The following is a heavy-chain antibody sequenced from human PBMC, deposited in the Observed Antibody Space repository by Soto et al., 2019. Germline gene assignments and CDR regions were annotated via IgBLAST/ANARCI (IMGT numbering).Heavy chain of an antibody. D-gene: IGHD5-18*01. V-gene: IGHV3-30-3*01. CDR1: RFTFSSYA. J-gene: IGHJ4*02. CDR3: ARSRPNVATAMGPLDY. CDR2: ISYDVSKK. Sequence: GWSLMLSCAASRFTFSSYAMHLVRQAPGKGLEGVAVISYDVSKKYYADSVNGRFTISRDNSKNTLYLQMNSLRAEETAVYYCARSRPNVATAMGPLDYWGQGTLVTVSS.